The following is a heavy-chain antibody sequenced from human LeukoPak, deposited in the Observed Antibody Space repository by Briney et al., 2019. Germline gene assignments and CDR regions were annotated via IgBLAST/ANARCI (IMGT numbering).Heavy chain of an antibody. D-gene: IGHD6-19*01. Sequence: GGSLRLSCVASGFTFDTYSMNWIRQAPGKGLEWTSYITDDSKTMYYADSVKGRFTISRDNAKNALYLQMNSLRGEDTAVYYCVARGGWARFDYWGQGTLVTVSS. CDR2: ITDDSKTM. V-gene: IGHV3-48*04. CDR1: GFTFDTYS. CDR3: VARGGWARFDY. J-gene: IGHJ4*02.